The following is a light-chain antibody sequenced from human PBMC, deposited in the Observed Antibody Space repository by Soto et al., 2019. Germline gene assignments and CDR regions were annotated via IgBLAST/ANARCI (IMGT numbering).Light chain of an antibody. Sequence: DIQLTQSPSFLSASVGDRVTISCRASQGMNTYVAWYQQKPGKAPKLLIYRASTFHTGVPSRFSGSESGAEFTLTISSLQPEDFATYYCQQLHSYPITFGQGTRLEIK. CDR2: RAS. V-gene: IGKV1-9*01. J-gene: IGKJ5*01. CDR1: QGMNTY. CDR3: QQLHSYPIT.